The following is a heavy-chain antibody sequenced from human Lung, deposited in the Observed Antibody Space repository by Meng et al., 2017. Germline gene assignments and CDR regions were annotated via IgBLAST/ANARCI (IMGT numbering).Heavy chain of an antibody. CDR3: ARGPTTMAHDFDY. J-gene: IGHJ4*02. CDR1: GGSFSDYS. D-gene: IGHD4-11*01. V-gene: IGHV4-34*01. Sequence: VQLRQWGAGLLKPSETLSFTCVVSGGSFSDYSWSWIRQPPGKGLEWIGEINHSGSTNYNPSLESRATISVDTSQNNLSLKLSSVTAADSAVYYCARGPTTMAHDFDYWGQGTLVTVSS. CDR2: INHSGST.